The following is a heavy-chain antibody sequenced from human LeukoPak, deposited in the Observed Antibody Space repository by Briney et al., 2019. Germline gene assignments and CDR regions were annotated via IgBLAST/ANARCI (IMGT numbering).Heavy chain of an antibody. J-gene: IGHJ4*02. CDR3: AKNRWPASGYYDY. Sequence: GGSLTLSCSASGFTFSSYAMSWVRQAPGKGLESVSLISDSGATTYYADSVKGRFTISRDSSKNTLSLQMNSLRAEDTAIYYCAKNRWPASGYYDYLGQGTLVTVSS. D-gene: IGHD3-22*01. CDR1: GFTFSSYA. CDR2: ISDSGATT. V-gene: IGHV3-23*01.